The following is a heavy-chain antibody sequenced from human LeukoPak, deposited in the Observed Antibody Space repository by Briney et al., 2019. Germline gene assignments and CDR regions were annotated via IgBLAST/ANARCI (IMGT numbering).Heavy chain of an antibody. CDR2: ISYDGSNK. CDR1: GFTFSSYA. Sequence: GGSLRLSCEASGFTFSSYAMHWVRQAPGKGLEWVAVISYDGSNKFYSDSVKGRFTISRDNSKNTLYLQMNSLRAEDTALYYCAKGSYVSYYYYGMDVWGQGTTVTVSS. V-gene: IGHV3-30*01. CDR3: AKGSYVSYYYYGMDV. D-gene: IGHD3-16*01. J-gene: IGHJ6*02.